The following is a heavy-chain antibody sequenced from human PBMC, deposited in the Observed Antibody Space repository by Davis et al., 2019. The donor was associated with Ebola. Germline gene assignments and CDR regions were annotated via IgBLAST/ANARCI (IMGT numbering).Heavy chain of an antibody. D-gene: IGHD2-2*01. CDR3: ARRGPHCSSTSCYAPILSDAFDI. V-gene: IGHV5-51*01. Sequence: GESLKISCKGSGYSFTSYWIGWVRQMPGKGLEWMGIIYPGDSDTRYSPSFQGQVTISADKSISTAYLQWSSLKASDTAMYYCARRGPHCSSTSCYAPILSDAFDIWGQGTMVTVSS. CDR2: IYPGDSDT. J-gene: IGHJ3*02. CDR1: GYSFTSYW.